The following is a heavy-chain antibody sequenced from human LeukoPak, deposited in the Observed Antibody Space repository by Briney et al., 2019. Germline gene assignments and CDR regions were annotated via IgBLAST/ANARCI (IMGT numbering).Heavy chain of an antibody. CDR1: GFTFSSYG. Sequence: HPGGSPRLSCAASGFTFSSYGMHWVRQAPGKGLEWVAFIRYDGSNKYYADSVKGRFTISRDNSKNTLYLQMNSLRAEDTAVYYCAKDQSRGIVVVPAAMGFDYWGQGTLVTVSS. CDR3: AKDQSRGIVVVPAAMGFDY. V-gene: IGHV3-30*02. J-gene: IGHJ4*02. CDR2: IRYDGSNK. D-gene: IGHD2-2*01.